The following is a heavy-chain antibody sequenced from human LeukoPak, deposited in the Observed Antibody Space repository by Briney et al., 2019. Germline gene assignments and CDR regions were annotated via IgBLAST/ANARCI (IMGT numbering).Heavy chain of an antibody. CDR3: ARRSDDYDSSAYYH. CDR1: GYTFTGYY. D-gene: IGHD3-22*01. J-gene: IGHJ4*02. V-gene: IGHV1-2*02. CDR2: INPNSGGT. Sequence: ASVKVSCKASGYTFTGYYMHCVRQAPVQGLEWMGWINPNSGGTNYAQKFQGRVTMTRDTSISTAYMELSRLRSDDTAVYYCARRSDDYDSSAYYHWGQGTLVTVSS.